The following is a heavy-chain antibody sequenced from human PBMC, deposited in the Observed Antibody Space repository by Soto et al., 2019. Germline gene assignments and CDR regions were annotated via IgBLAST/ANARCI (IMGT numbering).Heavy chain of an antibody. J-gene: IGHJ3*02. CDR3: ARSRRWNYFAIDI. D-gene: IGHD1-7*01. CDR1: GYTFTSYA. CDR2: INAGNGNT. Sequence: ASVKVSCKASGYTFTSYAMHWVRQAPGQRLEWMGWINAGNGNTKYSQKFQGRVTITRDTSASTAYMELSSLRSEDTAVYYCARSRRWNYFAIDIWGQGTIVTVS. V-gene: IGHV1-3*01.